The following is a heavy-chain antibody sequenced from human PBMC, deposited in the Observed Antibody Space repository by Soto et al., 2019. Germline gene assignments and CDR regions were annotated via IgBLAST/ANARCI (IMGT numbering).Heavy chain of an antibody. D-gene: IGHD6-13*01. CDR1: GFTFTSSA. V-gene: IGHV1-58*01. J-gene: IGHJ4*02. Sequence: QMQLVQSGPEVKKPGTSVKVSCKASGFTFTSSAVQWVRQARGQRLEWIGWIVVGSGNTNYAQKFQERVTITRDMSTSTAYMELSSLRSEDTAVYYCAAVPSPMGEQQLVGVAYWGQGTLVTVSS. CDR3: AAVPSPMGEQQLVGVAY. CDR2: IVVGSGNT.